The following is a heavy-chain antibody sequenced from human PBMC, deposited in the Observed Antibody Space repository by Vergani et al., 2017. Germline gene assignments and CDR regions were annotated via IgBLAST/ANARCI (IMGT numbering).Heavy chain of an antibody. J-gene: IGHJ4*02. Sequence: QVQLQESGPGLVKPSETLSLTCTVSGGSISSYYWSWIRQPPGKGLEWIGYIYYSGCTNYNPSLKGRVTISVDTSKNQFSLKLSSVTAADAAVYYCARVGQGSYGPNGDFDYWGQGTLVTVSS. V-gene: IGHV4-59*08. CDR3: ARVGQGSYGPNGDFDY. D-gene: IGHD5-18*01. CDR1: GGSISSYY. CDR2: IYYSGCT.